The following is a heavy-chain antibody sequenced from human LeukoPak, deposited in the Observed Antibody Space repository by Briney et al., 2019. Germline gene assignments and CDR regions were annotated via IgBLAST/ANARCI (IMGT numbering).Heavy chain of an antibody. J-gene: IGHJ4*02. D-gene: IGHD2-15*01. CDR3: TTGFSTATHDGY. V-gene: IGHV3-15*01. Sequence: PGGSLRLSCAASGFTFTYAWMNWVRQAPGKGLEWVGRIKQTSSGGTTDYAAPMKGRFTMSRDDSTNTLFLQMNGLKIEDTAVYYCTTGFSTATHDGYWGQGTLVTVSS. CDR1: GFTFTYAW. CDR2: IKQTSSGGTT.